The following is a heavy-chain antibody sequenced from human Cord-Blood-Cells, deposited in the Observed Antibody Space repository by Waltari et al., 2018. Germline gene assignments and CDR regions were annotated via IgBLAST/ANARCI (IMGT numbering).Heavy chain of an antibody. V-gene: IGHV4-39*01. CDR3: ARQGRRDAFDI. Sequence: QLQLQESGPGLVKPSETLSLTCTVSGCSISSSSYYWGWVRQPPGKGLGWIGSIYYSGSTYYNPSLKSRVTISVDTSKNQFSLKLSSVTAADTAVYYCARQGRRDAFDIWGQGTMVTVSS. CDR1: GCSISSSSYY. CDR2: IYYSGST. J-gene: IGHJ3*02.